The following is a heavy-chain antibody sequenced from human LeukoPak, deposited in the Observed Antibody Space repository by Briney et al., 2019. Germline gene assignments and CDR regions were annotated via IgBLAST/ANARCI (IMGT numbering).Heavy chain of an antibody. J-gene: IGHJ6*02. Sequence: GGSLRLSCAASGFTFSSYTMNWVRQAPGKGLEWVSSISSCSSYMYYADSVKGRFTISRDNAKNSLYLQMNSLRAEDTAVYYCARDRDVPAIGMDVWGQGTTVTVSS. V-gene: IGHV3-21*06. CDR3: ARDRDVPAIGMDV. CDR2: ISSCSSYM. CDR1: GFTFSSYT.